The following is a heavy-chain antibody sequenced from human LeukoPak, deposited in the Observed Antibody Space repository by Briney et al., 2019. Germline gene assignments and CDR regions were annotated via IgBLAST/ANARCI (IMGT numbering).Heavy chain of an antibody. CDR1: GGSISSYY. V-gene: IGHV4-59*01. J-gene: IGHJ3*02. CDR2: IYYSGST. CDR3: ARESDAFDI. Sequence: PSETLTLTCTVSGGSISSYYWSWIRQPPGKGLEWIGYIYYSGSTNYNPSLKSRVTISVDTSQNQFSLKLSSVTAADTAVYYCARESDAFDIWGQGTMVTVSS.